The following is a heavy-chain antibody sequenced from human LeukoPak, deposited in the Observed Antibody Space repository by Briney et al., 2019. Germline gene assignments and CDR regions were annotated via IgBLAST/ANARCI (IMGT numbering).Heavy chain of an antibody. V-gene: IGHV3-48*03. CDR3: ARGNSYSSGWFGDFDY. CDR1: GFTFSSYE. J-gene: IGHJ4*02. CDR2: ISNSGSTI. D-gene: IGHD6-19*01. Sequence: PGGSLRLSCAASGFTFSSYEMNWVRQAPGKGLEWVSYISNSGSTIYYADSVKGRFTISRDNAKNSLYLQMNSLRAEDTAVYYCARGNSYSSGWFGDFDYWGQGTLVTVSS.